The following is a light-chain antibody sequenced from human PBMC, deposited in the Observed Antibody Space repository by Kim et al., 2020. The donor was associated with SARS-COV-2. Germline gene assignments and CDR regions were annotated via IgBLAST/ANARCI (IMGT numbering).Light chain of an antibody. Sequence: DIQMTQSPSSLSASVGDRVTITCRASQTITNCLHWYQQKPGIAPKLLISTASNLQDGVPSRFSGSGSGTDFTLTIDSLQPEDFATYHCHQTYSTPYTFGRGTKLEI. J-gene: IGKJ2*01. CDR1: QTITNC. CDR3: HQTYSTPYT. CDR2: TAS. V-gene: IGKV1-39*01.